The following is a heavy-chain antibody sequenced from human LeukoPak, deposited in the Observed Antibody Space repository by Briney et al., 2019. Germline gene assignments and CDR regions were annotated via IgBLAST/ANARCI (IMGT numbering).Heavy chain of an antibody. CDR3: ARGRYSYGYEY. D-gene: IGHD5-18*01. Sequence: SETLSLTCTVSGGSISSYYWSWIRQPPGKGLEWIGYIYYSGSTNYNPSLKSRVTISVDTSKNQFSLKLSSVTAADTAVYYCARGRYSYGYEYWGQGTLVTVSS. V-gene: IGHV4-59*12. CDR2: IYYSGST. CDR1: GGSISSYY. J-gene: IGHJ4*02.